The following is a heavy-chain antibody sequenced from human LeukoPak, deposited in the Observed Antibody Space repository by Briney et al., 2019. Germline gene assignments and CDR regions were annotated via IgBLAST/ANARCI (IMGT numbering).Heavy chain of an antibody. CDR3: ARLVYGSGSHDY. CDR1: GGSFSGYY. J-gene: IGHJ4*02. V-gene: IGHV4-59*01. CDR2: IYYSGST. Sequence: SETLSLTCAVYGGSFSGYYWSWIRQPPGKGLEWIGYIYYSGSTNYNPSLKSRVTISVDTSKNQFSLKLSSVTAADTAVYYCARLVYGSGSHDYWGQGTLVTVSS. D-gene: IGHD3-10*01.